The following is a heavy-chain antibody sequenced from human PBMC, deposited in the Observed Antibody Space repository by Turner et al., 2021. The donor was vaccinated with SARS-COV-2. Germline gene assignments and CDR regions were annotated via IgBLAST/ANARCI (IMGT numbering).Heavy chain of an antibody. D-gene: IGHD5-18*01. CDR3: ARLYTYAEFYFDY. CDR2: IYHGGST. CDR1: GGSISNYY. Sequence: QVQLQESGPGLVKPSETLSLTCTVPGGSISNYYWSWIRQPPGKGLEWIGYIYHGGSTKYNPSLKSRVTIAVDTSKNQFSLILSSVTAADTAVYYCARLYTYAEFYFDYWGQGALVTVSS. V-gene: IGHV4-59*08. J-gene: IGHJ4*02.